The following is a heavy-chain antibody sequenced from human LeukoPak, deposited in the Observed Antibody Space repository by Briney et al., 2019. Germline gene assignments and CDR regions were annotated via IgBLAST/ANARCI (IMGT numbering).Heavy chain of an antibody. CDR3: ARGVGNYYDSSGYGPHWYFDL. CDR2: IFSRSESM. J-gene: IGHJ2*01. V-gene: IGHV3-21*01. CDR1: GFNFGAYT. Sequence: GGSLRLSCAASGFNFGAYTINWVRQAPGKGLEWVSSIFSRSESMLYADSVKGRFTISRDNTKNLLYMQMDSLRVEDTAVYYCARGVGNYYDSSGYGPHWYFDLWGRGTLVTVSS. D-gene: IGHD3-22*01.